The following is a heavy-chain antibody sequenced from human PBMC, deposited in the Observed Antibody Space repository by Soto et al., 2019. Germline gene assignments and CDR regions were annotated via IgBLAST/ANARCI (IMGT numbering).Heavy chain of an antibody. J-gene: IGHJ3*02. CDR2: IRSKAYGGTT. CDR1: GFTFGDYA. D-gene: IGHD2-2*01. V-gene: IGHV3-49*04. CDR3: TRGESGGYCSSPSCYDAFDI. Sequence: GGSLRLSCTASGFTFGDYAMSWVRQAPGKGLEWVGFIRSKAYGGTTEYAASLKGRFTISRDDSKSIAYLQMNSLKTEASAVSYCTRGESGGYCSSPSCYDAFDIWGQGTMVTVSS.